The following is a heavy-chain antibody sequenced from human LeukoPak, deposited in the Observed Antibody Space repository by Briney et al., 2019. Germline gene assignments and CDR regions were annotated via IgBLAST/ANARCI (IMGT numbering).Heavy chain of an antibody. J-gene: IGHJ3*02. CDR1: AFTFSTYA. Sequence: GGSLRLFRAASAFTFSTYAMHWVRQSPGKGLEYVSAISGRGDTTYYVDSVKGRFTISRDNSKNTMYLQMGSLGAEDMAVYYCARELVVTHGVRALDIWGQGTMVTVSS. V-gene: IGHV3-64*02. D-gene: IGHD2-21*02. CDR2: ISGRGDTT. CDR3: ARELVVTHGVRALDI.